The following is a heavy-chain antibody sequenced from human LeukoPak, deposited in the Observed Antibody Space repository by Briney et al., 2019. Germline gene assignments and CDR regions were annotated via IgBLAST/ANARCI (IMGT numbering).Heavy chain of an antibody. CDR3: ARDRAGYCSGGSCYRTHDY. J-gene: IGHJ4*02. V-gene: IGHV4-34*01. Sequence: SETLSLTCAVYGGSFSGYYWSWIRQPPGKGLEWIGEINHSGSTNYNPSLKSRVTISVDKSKNQFSLKLSSVTAADTAVYYCARDRAGYCSGGSCYRTHDYWGQGTLVTVSS. CDR1: GGSFSGYY. CDR2: INHSGST. D-gene: IGHD2-15*01.